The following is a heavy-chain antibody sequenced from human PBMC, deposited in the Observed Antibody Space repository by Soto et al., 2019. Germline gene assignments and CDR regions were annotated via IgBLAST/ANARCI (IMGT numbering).Heavy chain of an antibody. D-gene: IGHD3-16*01. CDR1: GYIFINYG. V-gene: IGHV1-18*01. Sequence: ASVKVYCKASGYIFINYGIAWVRQDPGQGLEWMGWISPYTGNTHSASKVQGRLTMTTDTSTSTAYMDLGSLTSDDTAVYYCVMVDNYVTPTPQDVWGQGTTVTVSS. CDR2: ISPYTGNT. J-gene: IGHJ6*02. CDR3: VMVDNYVTPTPQDV.